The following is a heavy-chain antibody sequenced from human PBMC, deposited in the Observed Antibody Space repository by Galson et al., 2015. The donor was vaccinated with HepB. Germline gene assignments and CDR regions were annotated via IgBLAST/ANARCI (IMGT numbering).Heavy chain of an antibody. Sequence: SLRLSCAASGFTFSSYAMHWVRQAPGKGLEYVSAISSNGGSTYYADSVKGRFTISRDNSKNTLYLQMSSLRAEDTAVYYCVKEKRYCSSTSCLYWYFDLWGRGTLVTVSS. V-gene: IGHV3-64D*06. J-gene: IGHJ2*01. D-gene: IGHD2-2*01. CDR3: VKEKRYCSSTSCLYWYFDL. CDR2: ISSNGGST. CDR1: GFTFSSYA.